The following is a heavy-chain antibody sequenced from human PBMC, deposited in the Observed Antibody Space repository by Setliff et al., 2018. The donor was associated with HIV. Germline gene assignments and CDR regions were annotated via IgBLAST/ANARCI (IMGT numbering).Heavy chain of an antibody. CDR3: ARGNNGYYYDSSGYQGFDY. D-gene: IGHD3-22*01. Sequence: SETLSLTCTVSGDSISSSYYWTWIRQPPGKGLEWIGYIYTSGSTNYNPSLKSRVTISVDTSKNQFSLKLSSVTAADTAVYYCARGNNGYYYDSSGYQGFDYWGQGTLVTVSS. J-gene: IGHJ4*02. CDR2: IYTSGST. V-gene: IGHV4-4*08. CDR1: GDSISSSYY.